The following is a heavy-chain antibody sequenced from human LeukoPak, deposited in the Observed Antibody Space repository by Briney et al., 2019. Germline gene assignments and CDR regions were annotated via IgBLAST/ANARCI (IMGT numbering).Heavy chain of an antibody. CDR2: IWYDGSNK. Sequence: GRSLRLSCAASGFTFSSYGMHWVRQAPGKGLEWVAVIWYDGSNKYYADSVKGRFTISRDNSKNTLYLQMNSLRAEDTAVYYCARGGYCSGGNCYIDYLGQGTLVTVSS. J-gene: IGHJ4*02. D-gene: IGHD2-15*01. V-gene: IGHV3-33*01. CDR3: ARGGYCSGGNCYIDY. CDR1: GFTFSSYG.